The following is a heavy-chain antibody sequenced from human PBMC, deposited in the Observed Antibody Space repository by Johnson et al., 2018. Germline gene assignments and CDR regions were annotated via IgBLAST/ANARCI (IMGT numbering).Heavy chain of an antibody. D-gene: IGHD3-3*02. J-gene: IGHJ3*02. Sequence: QVQLVQSGGGVVQPGRSLRLSCAASGFTFSSYAMHWVRQAPGKGLEWVAVISYDGSNKYYADSVEGRFTISRDNSKNTLYLQMNSLRAEDTAVYYCASLSAGAFEIWGQGTMVTVSS. CDR1: GFTFSSYA. V-gene: IGHV3-30-3*01. CDR2: ISYDGSNK. CDR3: ASLSAGAFEI.